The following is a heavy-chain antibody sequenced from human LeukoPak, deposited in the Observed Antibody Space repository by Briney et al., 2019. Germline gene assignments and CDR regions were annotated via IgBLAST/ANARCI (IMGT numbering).Heavy chain of an antibody. CDR1: GFTFSSYE. J-gene: IGHJ4*02. CDR3: ARESPGTTSYY. V-gene: IGHV3-48*03. CDR2: ISSSGSTI. D-gene: IGHD1-1*01. Sequence: GGSLRLSCAASGFTFSSYEMNWVRQAPGKGLEWVSYISSSGSTIYYADSVKGRFTISRDNAKNSLYLQMNSPRAEDTAVYYCARESPGTTSYYWGQGTLVTVSS.